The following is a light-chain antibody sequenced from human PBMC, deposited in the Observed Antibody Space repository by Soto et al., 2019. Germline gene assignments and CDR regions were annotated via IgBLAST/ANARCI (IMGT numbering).Light chain of an antibody. CDR1: SSDVGRYNF. CDR3: CSYRDTTTVV. V-gene: IGLV2-23*01. J-gene: IGLJ2*01. CDR2: EDT. Sequence: QSALTQPASVSGSPGQSITISCTGTSSDVGRYNFVSWYQQHPGKVPKLLIYEDTKRPSGVSDRFSGSKSGNTASLTISGLRAEDEADYHCCSYRDTTTVVFGGGTKVTVL.